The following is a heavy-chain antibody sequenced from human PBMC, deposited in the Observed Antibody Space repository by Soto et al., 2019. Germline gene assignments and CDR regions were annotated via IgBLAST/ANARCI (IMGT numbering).Heavy chain of an antibody. CDR2: LNAGNGNT. J-gene: IGHJ4*02. V-gene: IGHV1-3*01. Sequence: QVQLVQSGAEVKKPGASVKVSCKASGYTFTSYAMHWVRQAPGQRLEWMGWLNAGNGNTKYSQKFQGRVTITRDTSASTAYMELSSLRSEDTAVYYCARDQWLRYYYLDSCGQGTLVTVSS. CDR3: ARDQWLRYYYLDS. CDR1: GYTFTSYA. D-gene: IGHD5-12*01.